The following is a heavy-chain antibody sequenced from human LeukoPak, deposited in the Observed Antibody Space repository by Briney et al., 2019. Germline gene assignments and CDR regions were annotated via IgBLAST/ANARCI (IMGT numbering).Heavy chain of an antibody. J-gene: IGHJ4*02. V-gene: IGHV3-30*02. CDR3: ARGNYYSGSGSSPLDY. CDR2: IRYDGSNK. Sequence: GGSLRLSCAASGFTFSSYGMHWVRQAPGKGLEWVAFIRYDGSNKYYADSVKGRFTISRDNAKNTVFLQMNSLGAEDSAVYYCARGNYYSGSGSSPLDYWGQGTLVTVSS. D-gene: IGHD3-10*01. CDR1: GFTFSSYG.